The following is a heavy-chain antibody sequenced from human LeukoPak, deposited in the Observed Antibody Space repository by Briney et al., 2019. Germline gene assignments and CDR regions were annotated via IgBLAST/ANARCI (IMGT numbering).Heavy chain of an antibody. Sequence: GGSLRLSCAASGFTFSSYSMNWVRQVPGKGLEWVSYISSDSSAIYNADSVKGRFTISRDNAKNSLYLQMSSLRDDDTAVYYCARDRPDAVGAKDYRGQGTLVTVSS. CDR3: ARDRPDAVGAKDY. D-gene: IGHD1-26*01. V-gene: IGHV3-48*02. CDR1: GFTFSSYS. J-gene: IGHJ4*02. CDR2: ISSDSSAI.